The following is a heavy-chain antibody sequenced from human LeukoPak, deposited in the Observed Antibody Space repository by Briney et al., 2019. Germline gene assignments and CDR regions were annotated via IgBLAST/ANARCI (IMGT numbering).Heavy chain of an antibody. D-gene: IGHD3-16*01. V-gene: IGHV4-4*07. CDR3: VSGGVHYDAFDY. Sequence: SETLSLTCTVSGGSISSYYWSWIRQPAGKGLEWIGRIYTSGSTNYNPSLKSRVTMSVDTSKNQFSLKLSSVTAADTAVYYCVSGGVHYDAFDYWGQGTLVTVSS. CDR2: IYTSGST. CDR1: GGSISSYY. J-gene: IGHJ4*02.